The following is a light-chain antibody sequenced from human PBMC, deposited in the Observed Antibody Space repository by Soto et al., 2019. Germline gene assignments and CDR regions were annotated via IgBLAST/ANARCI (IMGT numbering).Light chain of an antibody. V-gene: IGKV1-6*01. CDR1: QGIRND. Sequence: IQMTQSPSSLSASVGDRVTITCRASQGIRNDLGWYQQKPGKAPKLLIYAASSLQSGIPSRFSGSGSGTDFTLTISSLQPEDFATYYCQVSDATWTFGQGTKVDIK. CDR3: QVSDATWT. J-gene: IGKJ1*01. CDR2: AAS.